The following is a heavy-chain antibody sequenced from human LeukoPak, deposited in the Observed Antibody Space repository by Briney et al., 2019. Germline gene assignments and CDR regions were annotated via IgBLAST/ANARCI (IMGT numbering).Heavy chain of an antibody. Sequence: SSETLSLTCTVSGGSISSSSYYWGWIRQPPGKGRGWIGSIYYSGSTYYNPSLKARVTIFVDTSKNQFSLKLSSVTAADTAVYYCARQVRYSSSWWFDPWGQGTLVTVSS. CDR2: IYYSGST. D-gene: IGHD6-13*01. J-gene: IGHJ5*02. CDR1: GGSISSSSYY. V-gene: IGHV4-39*01. CDR3: ARQVRYSSSWWFDP.